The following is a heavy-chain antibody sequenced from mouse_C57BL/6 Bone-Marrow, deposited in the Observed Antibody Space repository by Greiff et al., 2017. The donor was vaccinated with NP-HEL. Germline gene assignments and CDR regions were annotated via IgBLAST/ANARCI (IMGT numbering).Heavy chain of an antibody. J-gene: IGHJ1*03. Sequence: QVQLKESGPELVKPGASVKISCKASGYAFSSSWMNWVKQRPGKGLEWIGRIYPGDGDTNYNGKFKGKATLTADKSSSTAYMQLSSLTSEDSAVYFCGRGGILLRGYFDVWGTGTTVTVSS. CDR1: GYAFSSSW. CDR2: IYPGDGDT. CDR3: GRGGILLRGYFDV. V-gene: IGHV1-82*01. D-gene: IGHD1-1*01.